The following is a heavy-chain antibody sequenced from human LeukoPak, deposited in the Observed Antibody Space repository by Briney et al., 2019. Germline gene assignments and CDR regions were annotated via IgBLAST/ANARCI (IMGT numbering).Heavy chain of an antibody. V-gene: IGHV3-48*02. J-gene: IGHJ3*01. Sequence: GGSLRLSCVASAFTFSDYSMNWVRQAPGKGLEWISYIDTSSSTMYYADSVMGRFTISRDNAKESLYLQMNSLRDEDTAVYYCAREDDSWGPNNLDLWGQGTMVTVSS. CDR1: AFTFSDYS. D-gene: IGHD7-27*01. CDR3: AREDDSWGPNNLDL. CDR2: IDTSSSTM.